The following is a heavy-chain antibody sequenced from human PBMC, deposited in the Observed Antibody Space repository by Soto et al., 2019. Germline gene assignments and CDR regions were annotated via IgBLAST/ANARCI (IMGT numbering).Heavy chain of an antibody. V-gene: IGHV4-31*03. CDR2: IYSDGTT. J-gene: IGHJ5*02. CDR1: GGSIRSAGHY. D-gene: IGHD5-18*01. Sequence: SETLSLTCTVSGGSIRSAGHYWSWIRQHPGKGLEWIGRIYSDGTTNYNPSLKGRGTMSVDTSKKQISLKLTSVTAADTAMYYCARDRGYRSGSFGSWGQGVLVTVSS. CDR3: ARDRGYRSGSFGS.